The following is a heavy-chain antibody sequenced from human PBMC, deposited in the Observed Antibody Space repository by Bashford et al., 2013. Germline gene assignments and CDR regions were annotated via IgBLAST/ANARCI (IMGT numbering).Heavy chain of an antibody. J-gene: IGHJ4*03. D-gene: IGHD4-23*01. V-gene: IGHV3-11*01. Sequence: GGSLRLSCAASGFNFNNYFMSWIRQAPGKGLEWVSYISSSGSTIFYADSVKGRFTVSRDNAKDSLFLQMDSLRAEDTAVYYCARYILGGFASSFEYWGPGNPWSPRLL. CDR1: GFNFNNYF. CDR3: ARYILGGFASSFEY. CDR2: ISSSGSTI.